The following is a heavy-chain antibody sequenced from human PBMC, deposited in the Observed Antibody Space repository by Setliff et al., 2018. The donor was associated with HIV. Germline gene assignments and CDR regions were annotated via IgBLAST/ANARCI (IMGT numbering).Heavy chain of an antibody. Sequence: SETLSLTCTVSGGSITSSYWSWIRQPAGKGLEWIGRIYTSGSTNYNPSLKSRVTMSIDTSKKQFSLKLASVPAADTAVYYCARDGGGYSSGDAFDIWGQGTMVTVSS. J-gene: IGHJ3*02. V-gene: IGHV4-4*07. CDR2: IYTSGST. D-gene: IGHD6-19*01. CDR1: GGSITSSY. CDR3: ARDGGGYSSGDAFDI.